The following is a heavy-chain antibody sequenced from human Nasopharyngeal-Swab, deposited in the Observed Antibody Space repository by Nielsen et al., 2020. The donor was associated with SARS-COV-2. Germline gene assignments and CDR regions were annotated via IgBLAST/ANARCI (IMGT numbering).Heavy chain of an antibody. J-gene: IGHJ4*02. CDR3: LRGDRRDY. CDR1: GFSFSTYT. D-gene: IGHD3-22*01. Sequence: GALRLSCAASGFSFSTYTMNWVRQAPGKGLEWLSSISSDSGAKYHADSVKGRFTISRDNAKNSLYLEMNSLRAEDTAVYYCLRGDRRDYWGPGTLVSVSS. CDR2: ISSDSGAK. V-gene: IGHV3-21*01.